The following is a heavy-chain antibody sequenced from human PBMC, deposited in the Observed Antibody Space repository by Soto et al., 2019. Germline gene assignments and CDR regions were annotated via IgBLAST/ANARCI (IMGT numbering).Heavy chain of an antibody. Sequence: QVRLVQSGAEVKRPGASVKVSCRASGYTFVDYALHWVRQAPGQGLEGVGWMNPKTGNIKSSHKFEDRVSITRDTATSTAYMELSGLRSEDRAVYFCTREAVVAENWFDPWGQGTLVTVSS. CDR3: TREAVVAENWFDP. CDR2: MNPKTGNI. J-gene: IGHJ5*02. D-gene: IGHD3-22*01. V-gene: IGHV1-3*01. CDR1: GYTFVDYA.